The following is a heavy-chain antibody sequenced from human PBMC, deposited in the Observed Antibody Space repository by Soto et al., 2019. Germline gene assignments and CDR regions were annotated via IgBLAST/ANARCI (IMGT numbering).Heavy chain of an antibody. V-gene: IGHV4-31*03. D-gene: IGHD3-16*02. CDR1: GGSISGYY. CDR3: ARDSMITFGGIIVRPLFY. J-gene: IGHJ4*02. CDR2: IYYSGST. Sequence: PSETLSLTCTVSGGSISGYYWSWIRQHPGKGLEWIGYIYYSGSTYYNPSLKSRVTISVDTSKNQFSLGLSSVTAADTAVYYCARDSMITFGGIIVRPLFYWGQGTLVTVSS.